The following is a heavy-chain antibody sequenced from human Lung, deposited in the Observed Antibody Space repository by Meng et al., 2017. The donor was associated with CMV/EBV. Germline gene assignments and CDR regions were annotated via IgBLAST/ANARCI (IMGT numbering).Heavy chain of an antibody. CDR1: LYSFASFR. J-gene: IGHJ4*02. CDR3: ARAGAEVTTHFDF. D-gene: IGHD2-21*02. V-gene: IGHV1-18*04. Sequence: SLYSFASFRMTCGRQPPGQVLGWVGWISAKNGDPRYARKFQGRVTVTTDTSTKTVYMELRGLRSDDSAIYYCARAGAEVTTHFDFWGQGTLVTVSS. CDR2: ISAKNGDP.